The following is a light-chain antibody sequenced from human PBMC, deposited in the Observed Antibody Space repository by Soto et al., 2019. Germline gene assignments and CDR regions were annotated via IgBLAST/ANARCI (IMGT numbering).Light chain of an antibody. CDR1: QIVTSSY. CDR3: QHYCRSQA. V-gene: IGKV3-20*01. J-gene: IGKJ4*01. Sequence: EIVLTQSPGTLSLSPGERATLSCRASQIVTSSYLAWYQQKPGQAPRLLIYGASSRATGIPDRFSGSGSGTDFTLTISRLEPENFAVYYCQHYCRSQAFGGGTKVEIK. CDR2: GAS.